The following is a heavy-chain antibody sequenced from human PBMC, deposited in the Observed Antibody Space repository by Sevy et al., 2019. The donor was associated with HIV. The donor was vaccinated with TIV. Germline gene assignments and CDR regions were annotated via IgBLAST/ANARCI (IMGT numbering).Heavy chain of an antibody. CDR3: VRDDMAGGGLDY. Sequence: SETLSLTCTVSGGSISSYYWSWIRQPPGKGLEWIGYIYYSGSTNYNPSLKSRVTISVDTSKNQFSLKLSSVTAADTAVYYCVRDDMAGGGLDYWGQGTLVTVSS. CDR1: GGSISSYY. CDR2: IYYSGST. D-gene: IGHD6-19*01. V-gene: IGHV4-59*01. J-gene: IGHJ4*02.